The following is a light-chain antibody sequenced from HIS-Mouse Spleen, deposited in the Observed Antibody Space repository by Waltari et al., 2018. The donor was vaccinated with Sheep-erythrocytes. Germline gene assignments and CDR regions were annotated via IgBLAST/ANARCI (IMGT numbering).Light chain of an antibody. CDR2: DVS. CDR3: CSYAGSYNHV. V-gene: IGLV2-11*01. CDR1: SSDVGGYSY. Sequence: QSALTQPRSVSGSPGQSVTIPCTGTSSDVGGYSYVSWYQQHPGKAPKLMIYDVSKRPSGVPYRFSGSKSGNTASLTISGLQAEDEADYYCCSYAGSYNHVFATGTKVTVL. J-gene: IGLJ1*01.